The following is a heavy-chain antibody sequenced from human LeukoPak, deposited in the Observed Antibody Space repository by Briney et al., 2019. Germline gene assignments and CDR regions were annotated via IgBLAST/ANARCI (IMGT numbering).Heavy chain of an antibody. V-gene: IGHV4-61*01. J-gene: IGHJ4*02. CDR1: GGSVSSGTYF. CDR3: ARWGTY. D-gene: IGHD7-27*01. Sequence: SETLSLTYTVSGGSVSSGTYFWTWVRQPPGKGLEWIGHIHYSVTTNYNPSLKSRVTMSLDTSKNQFSLKLTSVTAADTAIYFCARWGTYWGQGILVTVSS. CDR2: IHYSVTT.